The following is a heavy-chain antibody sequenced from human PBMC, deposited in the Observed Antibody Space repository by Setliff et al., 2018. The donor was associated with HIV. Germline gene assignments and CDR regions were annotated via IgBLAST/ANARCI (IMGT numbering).Heavy chain of an antibody. CDR1: GYSISSNDW. Sequence: PSETLSLTCVVSGYSISSNDWWGWIRQSPGKGLEWIGYIYYSGSIYYNPSLKSRVTMSVDTSKNQFSLKLSSVTAVDTAVYYCAKKGNGYYHFDYWGQGTLVTVSS. CDR3: AKKGNGYYHFDY. D-gene: IGHD5-18*01. CDR2: IYYSGSI. V-gene: IGHV4-28*05. J-gene: IGHJ4*02.